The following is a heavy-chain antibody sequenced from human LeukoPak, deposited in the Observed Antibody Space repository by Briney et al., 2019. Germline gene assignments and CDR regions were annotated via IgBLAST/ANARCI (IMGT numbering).Heavy chain of an antibody. CDR2: INPNSGGT. Sequence: ASVKVSCKASGGTFSSYAISWVRQAPGQGLEWMGWINPNSGGTNYAQKFQGRVTMTRDTSISTAYMELSGLRSDDTAVYYCARDGRNTYYYDSSGYYTGDWFDPWGQGTLVTVSS. J-gene: IGHJ5*02. CDR1: GGTFSSYA. CDR3: ARDGRNTYYYDSSGYYTGDWFDP. D-gene: IGHD3-22*01. V-gene: IGHV1-2*02.